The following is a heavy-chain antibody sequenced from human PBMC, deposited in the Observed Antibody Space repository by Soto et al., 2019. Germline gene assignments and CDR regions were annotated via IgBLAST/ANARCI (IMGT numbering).Heavy chain of an antibody. J-gene: IGHJ4*02. V-gene: IGHV4-61*01. CDR3: ARWEYSSGWYKN. D-gene: IGHD6-19*01. CDR1: GGSVSSGSYY. Sequence: SETLSLTCTVSGGSVSSGSYYWSWIRQPPGKGLEWIGYIYYSGSTNYNPSLKSRVTISVDTSKNQFSLKLSSVTAADTAVYYCARWEYSSGWYKNWGQGTLVTVSS. CDR2: IYYSGST.